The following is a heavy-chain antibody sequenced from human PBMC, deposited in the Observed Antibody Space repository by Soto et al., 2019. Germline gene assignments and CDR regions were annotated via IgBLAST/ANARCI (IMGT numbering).Heavy chain of an antibody. Sequence: GGSLRLSCVASGFTLSGYYMNWVRQAPGKGLEWVSYISSASHTIYYADSVKGRFTISRDNAKNSLYLQMNSLKDEDMAIYYCARGHFFDTAMVTYYYYYGMDVWGQGTTVTVSS. J-gene: IGHJ6*02. CDR3: ARGHFFDTAMVTYYYYYGMDV. D-gene: IGHD5-18*01. CDR1: GFTLSGYY. V-gene: IGHV3-48*02. CDR2: ISSASHTI.